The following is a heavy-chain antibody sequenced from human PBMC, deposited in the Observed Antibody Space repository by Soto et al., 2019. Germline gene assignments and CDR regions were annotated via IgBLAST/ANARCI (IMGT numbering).Heavy chain of an antibody. Sequence: GGSLRLSXAASGFTFSSYGMHWVRQAPGKGLEWVAVISYDGSNKYYADSVKGRFTISRDNSKDTLYLQMNSLRAEDTAVYYCARGNPFDYWGQGTLVTVSS. D-gene: IGHD1-1*01. CDR3: ARGNPFDY. CDR1: GFTFSSYG. J-gene: IGHJ4*02. V-gene: IGHV3-30*03. CDR2: ISYDGSNK.